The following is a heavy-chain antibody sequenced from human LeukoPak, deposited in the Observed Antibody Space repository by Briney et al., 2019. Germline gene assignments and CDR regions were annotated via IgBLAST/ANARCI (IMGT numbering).Heavy chain of an antibody. CDR3: ARGRAVAGSDYYYVDV. D-gene: IGHD6-19*01. J-gene: IGHJ6*03. CDR1: GYTFTSYD. V-gene: IGHV1-8*03. Sequence: GASVKVSCKASGYTFTSYDINWVRQATGQGLEWMGWMNPNSGNTGYAQKFQGRVTITRNTSISTAYMELSSLRSEDTAVYYCARGRAVAGSDYYYVDVWGKGTTVTVSS. CDR2: MNPNSGNT.